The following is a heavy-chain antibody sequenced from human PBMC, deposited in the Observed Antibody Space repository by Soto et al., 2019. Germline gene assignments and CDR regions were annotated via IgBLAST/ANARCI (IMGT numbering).Heavy chain of an antibody. CDR3: ARGGSGWYPAEYFQH. Sequence: QVQLVQSGAEVKKPGSSVKVSCKASGGTFSSYTISWVRQAPGQGLEWMGRIIPILGIANYAQNFQGRVTITADKSTSTAYLEPSSLRSEDTAVYYCARGGSGWYPAEYFQHWGQGTLFTVSS. CDR1: GGTFSSYT. V-gene: IGHV1-69*02. J-gene: IGHJ1*01. CDR2: IIPILGIA. D-gene: IGHD6-19*01.